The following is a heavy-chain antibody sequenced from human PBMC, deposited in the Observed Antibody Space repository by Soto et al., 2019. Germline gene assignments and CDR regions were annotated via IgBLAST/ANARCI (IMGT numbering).Heavy chain of an antibody. CDR1: GYTFTTYA. CDR2: IHAGNGNT. V-gene: IGHV1-3*05. CDR3: ARESGSSGWYHFDY. J-gene: IGHJ4*02. D-gene: IGHD6-19*01. Sequence: QVQLVQSAAEEKKPGASVKVSCKASGYTFTTYAIHWVRQAPGQSLGWMGWIHAGNGNTKYSQNFQGRVTITRDTSASTAYMELSSLRSEDTAVYYCARESGSSGWYHFDYWGQGTLATVSS.